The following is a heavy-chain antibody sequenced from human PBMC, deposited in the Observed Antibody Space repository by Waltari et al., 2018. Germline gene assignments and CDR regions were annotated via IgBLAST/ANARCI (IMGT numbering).Heavy chain of an antibody. CDR3: AGTGDPDY. D-gene: IGHD7-27*01. CDR2: IYPSGST. Sequence: QVQLQESGPGLVKPSETLSRTCTVSGYSISSGYYWGWIRQPPGKGLEWIGSIYPSGSTYYNPSLKSRVTISVDTSKNQFSLKLSSVTAADTAVYYCAGTGDPDYWGQGTLVTVSS. J-gene: IGHJ4*02. CDR1: GYSISSGYY. V-gene: IGHV4-38-2*02.